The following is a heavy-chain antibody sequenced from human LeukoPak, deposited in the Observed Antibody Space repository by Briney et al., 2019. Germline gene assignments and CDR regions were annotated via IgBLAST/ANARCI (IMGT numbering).Heavy chain of an antibody. CDR3: ARENGPRSGFT. Sequence: RGESLKISCKGSGYSFIRYWIGWVRQMPGKGLEWMGIIYPGDSDTRYSPSFQGHVTISVDKSISTAYLQWSSLRASDIAMYYCARENGPRSGFTWGQGTMVTVSS. J-gene: IGHJ3*01. CDR2: IYPGDSDT. CDR1: GYSFIRYW. D-gene: IGHD3-3*01. V-gene: IGHV5-51*01.